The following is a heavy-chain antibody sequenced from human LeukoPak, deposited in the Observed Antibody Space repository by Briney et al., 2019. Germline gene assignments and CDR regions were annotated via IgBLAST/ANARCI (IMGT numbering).Heavy chain of an antibody. Sequence: GGSLRLSCAASGFTFSSYAMHWVRQAPGKGLEWVAVISYDGNDKYYADSVKGRFSISRDNSKNTLSLQLNSLRAEDTALFYCAKEGSVCSENSCYVGPITDWGQGTLVTVSS. J-gene: IGHJ4*02. CDR3: AKEGSVCSENSCYVGPITD. CDR2: ISYDGNDK. CDR1: GFTFSSYA. V-gene: IGHV3-30*04. D-gene: IGHD2-15*01.